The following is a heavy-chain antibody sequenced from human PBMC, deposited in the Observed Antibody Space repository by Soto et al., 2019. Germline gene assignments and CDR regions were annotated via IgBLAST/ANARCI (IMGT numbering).Heavy chain of an antibody. Sequence: QVQLVESGGGVVQPGGSLRLSCAASGFTSSNFVMHWVRQAPGKGLEWVAATSYDGKNKDHADSVKGRFTISRDNSKNTLYLQMNSLRHEDTAVYFCARERAIAATGIFYYWAQGTLVTVSS. D-gene: IGHD6-13*01. CDR3: ARERAIAATGIFYY. CDR1: GFTSSNFV. J-gene: IGHJ4*02. V-gene: IGHV3-30*04. CDR2: TSYDGKNK.